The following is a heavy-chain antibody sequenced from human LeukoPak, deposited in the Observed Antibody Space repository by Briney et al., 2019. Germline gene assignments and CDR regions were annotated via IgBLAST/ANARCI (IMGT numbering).Heavy chain of an antibody. CDR2: IYPDDSDT. CDR3: ANYGGYSGYDSGWFDP. V-gene: IGHV5-51*01. Sequence: GESLKISCKGSGYSFMNYWIGWVRQMPGKGLEWMGSIYPDDSDTRYSPSFQGQVTISADKSIRTAYLQWSSLKASDTAMYYCANYGGYSGYDSGWFDPWGQGTLVTVSS. D-gene: IGHD5-12*01. CDR1: GYSFMNYW. J-gene: IGHJ5*02.